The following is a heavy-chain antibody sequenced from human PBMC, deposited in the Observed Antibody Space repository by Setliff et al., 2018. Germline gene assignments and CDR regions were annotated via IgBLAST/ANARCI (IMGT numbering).Heavy chain of an antibody. CDR2: FNENDRKT. V-gene: IGHV3-23*01. CDR3: VGAGTYSY. D-gene: IGHD3-10*01. J-gene: IGHJ4*02. CDR1: GFTFSKYA. Sequence: PGGSLRLSCAASGFTFSKYAMTWVRQAPGRGLEWVSSFNENDRKTHYADSVKGRFTISRDNAKNSLSLQMNSLRTEDTAVYYCVGAGTYSYWGQGTLVTVSS.